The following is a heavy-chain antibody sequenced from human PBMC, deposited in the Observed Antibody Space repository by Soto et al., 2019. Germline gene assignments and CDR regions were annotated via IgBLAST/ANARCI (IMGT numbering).Heavy chain of an antibody. V-gene: IGHV3-30*18. CDR2: ISFDGRNQ. J-gene: IGHJ3*02. Sequence: QVHLVESGGGVVQPGRSLRLSCAASGFMFNAYGMHWVRQAPGKGLEWVAVISFDGRNQYYEESVKGRFTISRDNSKNTLYLQMHSLRAEDTAVYFCVKAGTMAGTGTTPRSFDIWGRGTMVTVSS. CDR3: VKAGTMAGTGTTPRSFDI. D-gene: IGHD1-1*01. CDR1: GFMFNAYG.